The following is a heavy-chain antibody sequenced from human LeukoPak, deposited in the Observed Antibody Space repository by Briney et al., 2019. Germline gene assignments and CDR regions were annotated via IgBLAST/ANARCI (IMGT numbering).Heavy chain of an antibody. CDR2: IYPGDSDT. CDR3: ARHSVYDSSGYYEYYYYYGMDV. V-gene: IGHV5-51*01. D-gene: IGHD3-22*01. J-gene: IGHJ6*02. CDR1: GYSFTNYW. Sequence: GESLQISCKGSGYSFTNYWVGWVRQMPGKGLEWMGIIYPGDSDTRYSPSFQGQVTISADKSISTAYLQWSSLKASDTAMYYCARHSVYDSSGYYEYYYYYGMDVWGQGTTVTVSS.